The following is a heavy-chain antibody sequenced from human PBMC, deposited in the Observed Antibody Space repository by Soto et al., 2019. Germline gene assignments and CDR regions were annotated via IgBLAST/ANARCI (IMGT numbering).Heavy chain of an antibody. V-gene: IGHV4-31*03. CDR1: GGSISSGGYY. J-gene: IGHJ3*02. CDR2: IYSSGST. Sequence: QVQLQESGPGLVKPSQTLSLTCTVSGGSISSGGYYWSWIRHHPGKGLEWIGYIYSSGSTYYNPSLRSRVTRSADTSKNKFSLKLSSVTAADTAVYYCVRDYDYDSSRNDAFDIWGQGTMVTVSS. CDR3: VRDYDYDSSRNDAFDI. D-gene: IGHD3-22*01.